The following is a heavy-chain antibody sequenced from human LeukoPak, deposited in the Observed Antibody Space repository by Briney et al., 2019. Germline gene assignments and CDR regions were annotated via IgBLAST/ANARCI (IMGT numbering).Heavy chain of an antibody. CDR2: IYYSGST. CDR3: ARVFKRVVAATIPGGWFDP. CDR1: GGSISSGGYY. J-gene: IGHJ5*02. Sequence: SETLSLTCTVSGGSISSGGYYWSWIRQHPGKGLEWIGYIYYSGSTYYNPSLKSRVTISVDTSKNQFSLKLSSVTAADTAVYYCARVFKRVVAATIPGGWFDPWGQGTLVTVSS. D-gene: IGHD2-15*01. V-gene: IGHV4-31*03.